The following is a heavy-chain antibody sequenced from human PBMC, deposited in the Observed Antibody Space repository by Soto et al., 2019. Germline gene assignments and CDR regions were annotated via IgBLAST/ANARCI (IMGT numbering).Heavy chain of an antibody. D-gene: IGHD3-22*01. CDR3: AKYGFHYYDSRGLEYYFDY. V-gene: IGHV3-30*18. CDR1: GFTFSSYG. J-gene: IGHJ4*02. Sequence: GGSLRLSCAASGFTFSSYGMHSVRQVPGKGLEWVAVISYDGSNKYYAQSVKGRFTISRNNSKNTLYLQMNSLRAEDTAVYYCAKYGFHYYDSRGLEYYFDYWGPGT. CDR2: ISYDGSNK.